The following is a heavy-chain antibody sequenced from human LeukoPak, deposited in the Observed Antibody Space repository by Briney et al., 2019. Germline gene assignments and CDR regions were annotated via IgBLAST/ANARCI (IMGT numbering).Heavy chain of an antibody. CDR3: ARAPSGYDSSGYYYYYMDV. Sequence: ASVKVSCKASGYTFTSYYMHWVRQAPGQGLEWMGIINPSGGSTSYAQKFQGRVTMTRDMSTSTDYMELSSLRSEDTAVYYCARAPSGYDSSGYYYYYMDVWGKGTTVTISS. CDR2: INPSGGST. V-gene: IGHV1-46*01. D-gene: IGHD3-22*01. J-gene: IGHJ6*03. CDR1: GYTFTSYY.